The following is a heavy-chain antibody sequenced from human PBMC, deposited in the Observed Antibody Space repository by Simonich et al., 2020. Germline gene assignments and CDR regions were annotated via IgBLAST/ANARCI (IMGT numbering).Heavy chain of an antibody. CDR3: ARASRGTWWYYYFDY. CDR1: GYTFTSYG. J-gene: IGHJ4*02. D-gene: IGHD2-15*01. V-gene: IGHV1-18*01. CDR2: NSADNGNT. Sequence: QVQLVQSGAEVKKPGASVKVSCKASGYTFTSYGISWGRQAPGQGLEWMGWNSADNGNTNNTQKLQGRVTMTTDTSTSTAYMELRSLRSDDTAVYYCARASRGTWWYYYFDYWGQGTLVTVSS.